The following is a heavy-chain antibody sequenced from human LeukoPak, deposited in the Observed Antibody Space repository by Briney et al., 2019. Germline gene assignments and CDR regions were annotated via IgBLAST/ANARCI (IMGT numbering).Heavy chain of an antibody. V-gene: IGHV1-8*02. J-gene: IGHJ6*03. CDR1: GYTFTSYG. CDR2: MNPDSGNT. D-gene: IGHD1-1*01. CDR3: ARGGGRYNLLLAYYMVV. Sequence: ASVKVSCKASGYTFTSYGISWVRQAPGQGLEWMGWMNPDSGNTGYAQKFQGRVTMTRDTSTNTAYMELTSLRFEDTAVYYCARGGGRYNLLLAYYMVVWGKGTTVTASS.